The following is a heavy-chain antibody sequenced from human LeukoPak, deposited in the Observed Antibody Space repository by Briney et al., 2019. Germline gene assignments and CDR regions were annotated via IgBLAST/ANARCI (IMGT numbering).Heavy chain of an antibody. J-gene: IGHJ2*01. V-gene: IGHV3-23*01. D-gene: IGHD1-26*01. Sequence: GGSLRLSCVDCDFTFRSYTMIWVRQATGKAVEWVSVICLRGDRIHYSDSVKGRFTISRHTSKNTLFLHMNTLRAEDTAIYYCAKDRTVGASFWYFDLWGRGTLVTVSS. CDR3: AKDRTVGASFWYFDL. CDR1: DFTFRSYT. CDR2: ICLRGDRI.